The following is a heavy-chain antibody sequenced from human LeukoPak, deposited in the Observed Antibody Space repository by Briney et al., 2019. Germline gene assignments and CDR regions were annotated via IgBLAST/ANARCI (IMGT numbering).Heavy chain of an antibody. D-gene: IGHD1-26*01. J-gene: IGHJ6*02. CDR2: INPSGAST. V-gene: IGHV1-46*01. CDR1: GYTFTSYY. Sequence: ASVKVSCKASGYTFTSYYMHWVRQAPGQGLEWMGIINPSGASTSYAQKFQGRITMTRDTSTSTVYIELSSLRSEDTAVYYCARVGATYYGMDVWGQGNTVTVSS. CDR3: ARVGATYYGMDV.